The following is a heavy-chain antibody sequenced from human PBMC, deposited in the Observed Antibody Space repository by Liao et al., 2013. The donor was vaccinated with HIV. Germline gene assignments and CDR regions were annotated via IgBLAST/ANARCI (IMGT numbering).Heavy chain of an antibody. CDR1: GGSFSHYY. V-gene: IGHV4-34*01. CDR2: INHSGST. CDR3: ARGVTMIGYFDY. J-gene: IGHJ4*02. D-gene: IGHD3-10*02. Sequence: QVQLQQWGARLLKPSETLSLTCAVYGGSFSHYYWSWIRQPPGKGLEWIGEINHSGSTNYNPSLKSRVTISVDTSKNQFSLKLRSVTAADTAVYYCARGVTMIGYFDYWGQGTLVTVSS.